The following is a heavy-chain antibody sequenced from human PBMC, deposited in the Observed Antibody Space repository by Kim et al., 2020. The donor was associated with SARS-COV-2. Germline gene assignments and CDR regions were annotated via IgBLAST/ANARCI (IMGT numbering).Heavy chain of an antibody. Sequence: ASVKVSCKASGYTFTSYYMHWVRQAPGQGLEWMGIINPSADSTSHAQKFQGRVALTWDTSTSTAYMELSSLKSEDTAVYYCSLQAFDYWGQGTLVTVSS. V-gene: IGHV1-46*01. J-gene: IGHJ4*02. CDR2: INPSADST. CDR1: GYTFTSYY. CDR3: SLQAFDY.